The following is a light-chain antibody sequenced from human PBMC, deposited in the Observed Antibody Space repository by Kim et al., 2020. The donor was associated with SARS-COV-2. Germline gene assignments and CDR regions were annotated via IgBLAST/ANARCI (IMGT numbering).Light chain of an antibody. CDR1: SRRRYY. Sequence: LGQTVRITCQGDSRRRYYASWYQQKPGQAPVLVMYGKNNRPSGIPDRFSGSSSGNTASLTITGAQAEDEADYYCNSRDSSGNHVVFGGGTQLTVL. J-gene: IGLJ2*01. CDR2: GKN. V-gene: IGLV3-19*01. CDR3: NSRDSSGNHVV.